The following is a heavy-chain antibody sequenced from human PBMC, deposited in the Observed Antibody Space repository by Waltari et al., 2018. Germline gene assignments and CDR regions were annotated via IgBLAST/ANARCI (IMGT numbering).Heavy chain of an antibody. J-gene: IGHJ4*02. CDR3: TTDRWFGYFDY. D-gene: IGHD3-10*01. CDR2: INPDGSGK. CDR1: GFTFSSSW. V-gene: IGHV3-7*01. Sequence: EVQLVESGGVLVQPGGSLRLSCVVSGFTFSSSWMDWVRQAPGKGLEGLATINPDGSGKYYVDSVKGRFTVSRDNAKNSLYLQMSSLRVEDTAVYYCTTDRWFGYFDYWGQGTLVTVSS.